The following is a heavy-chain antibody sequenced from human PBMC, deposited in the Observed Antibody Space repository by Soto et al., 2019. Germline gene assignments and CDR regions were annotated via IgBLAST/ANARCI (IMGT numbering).Heavy chain of an antibody. V-gene: IGHV4-61*01. CDR3: AARIAVAGRYYYGMDV. D-gene: IGHD6-19*01. CDR1: GGSVSSGSYY. CDR2: IYYSGST. J-gene: IGHJ6*02. Sequence: SETLSLTCTVSGGSVSSGSYYWSWIRQPPGKGLEWIGYIYYSGSTNYNPSLKSRVTISVDTSKNQFSLKLSSVTAADTAVYYCAARIAVAGRYYYGMDVWGQGTTVTVSS.